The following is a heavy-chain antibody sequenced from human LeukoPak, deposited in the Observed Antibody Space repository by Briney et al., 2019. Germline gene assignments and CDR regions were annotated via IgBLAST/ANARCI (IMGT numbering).Heavy chain of an antibody. D-gene: IGHD3-3*01. V-gene: IGHV3-11*04. J-gene: IGHJ4*02. CDR3: ARDLSYDFWSGYLDY. Sequence: GGSLRLSCAASGFTFSDYYMSWIRQAPGEGLEWVSYISSSGSTIYYADSVKGRFTISRDNAKNSLYLQMNSLRAEDTAVYYCARDLSYDFWSGYLDYRGQGTLVTVSS. CDR2: ISSSGSTI. CDR1: GFTFSDYY.